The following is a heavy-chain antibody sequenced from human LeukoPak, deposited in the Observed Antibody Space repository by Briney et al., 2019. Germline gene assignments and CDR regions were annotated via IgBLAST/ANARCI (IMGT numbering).Heavy chain of an antibody. CDR2: ISGSGGST. Sequence: XAMSWVRQAPGKGLEWVSAISGSGGSTYYADSVKGRFTISRDNSKNTLYLQMNSLRAEDTAVYYCAKDVQAAAGTIPYYYWGQGTLVTVSS. CDR3: AKDVQAAAGTIPYYY. J-gene: IGHJ4*02. D-gene: IGHD6-13*01. V-gene: IGHV3-23*01. CDR1: XA.